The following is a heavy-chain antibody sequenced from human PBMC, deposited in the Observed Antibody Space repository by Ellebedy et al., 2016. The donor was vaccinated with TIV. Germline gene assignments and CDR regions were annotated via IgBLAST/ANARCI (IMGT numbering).Heavy chain of an antibody. CDR3: ARRSTDFAFDS. V-gene: IGHV3-9*01. CDR2: ISWNSGNI. Sequence: SLKISCAASGFSFDDNAMHWVRQAPGKGLEWVSGISWNSGNIDYADSVKGRFTISRDNSKNTLFLQMSSLRAEDTAVYFCARRSTDFAFDSWGQGTLVTVSS. J-gene: IGHJ4*02. CDR1: GFSFDDNA. D-gene: IGHD3/OR15-3a*01.